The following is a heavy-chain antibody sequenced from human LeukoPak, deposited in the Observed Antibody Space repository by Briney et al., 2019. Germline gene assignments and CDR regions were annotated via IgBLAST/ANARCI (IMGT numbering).Heavy chain of an antibody. CDR2: IYYSGST. D-gene: IGHD3-10*01. Sequence: SETLSLTCAVYGGSFSSYYWSWIRQPPGKGLEWIGSIYYSGSTYYNPSLKSRVTISVDTSKNQFSLKLSSVTAADTAVYYCARPYYGSGGYYTYFDYWGQGTLVTVSS. CDR3: ARPYYGSGGYYTYFDY. CDR1: GGSFSSYY. V-gene: IGHV4-39*01. J-gene: IGHJ4*02.